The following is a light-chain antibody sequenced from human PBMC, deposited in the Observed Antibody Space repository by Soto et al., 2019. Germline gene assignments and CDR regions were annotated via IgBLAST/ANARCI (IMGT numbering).Light chain of an antibody. CDR1: SGDIGDYNY. J-gene: IGLJ1*01. V-gene: IGLV2-14*01. Sequence: QSLLTQPASVFGSPGQSITISCVGTSGDIGDYNYVSWYQQHPGKVHKVIIYDVSNRPSGVSYRFSGTKSGNTASLTVSGLQAEDEADYYCCSYTRSGTLIFGTGTKVTVL. CDR2: DVS. CDR3: CSYTRSGTLI.